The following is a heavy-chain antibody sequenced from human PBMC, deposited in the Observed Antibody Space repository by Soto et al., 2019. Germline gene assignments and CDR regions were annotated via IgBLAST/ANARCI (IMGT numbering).Heavy chain of an antibody. Sequence: ASVKVSCKASGYTFTSYGISWVRQAPGQGLEWMGWISAYNGNTNYAQKLQGRVTMTTDTSTSTAYMELRSLRSDDTAVYYCARERAVAGTTPYYYYYYGMDVWGQGTTVTVSS. V-gene: IGHV1-18*01. J-gene: IGHJ6*02. D-gene: IGHD6-19*01. CDR3: ARERAVAGTTPYYYYYYGMDV. CDR1: GYTFTSYG. CDR2: ISAYNGNT.